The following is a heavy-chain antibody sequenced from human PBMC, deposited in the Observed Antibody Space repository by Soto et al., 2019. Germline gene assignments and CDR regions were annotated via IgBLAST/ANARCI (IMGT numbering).Heavy chain of an antibody. Sequence: GGSLRLSCAASGFTFSNAWMNWVRQAPGKGLEWVGRIKSKTDGGTTDYAAPVKGRFTISRDDSKNTLYLQMNSLKTEDTAVYYCTTDTSVRYSYGYWASENYGMDVWGQGTTVTVSS. CDR2: IKSKTDGGTT. V-gene: IGHV3-15*07. J-gene: IGHJ6*02. D-gene: IGHD5-18*01. CDR3: TTDTSVRYSYGYWASENYGMDV. CDR1: GFTFSNAW.